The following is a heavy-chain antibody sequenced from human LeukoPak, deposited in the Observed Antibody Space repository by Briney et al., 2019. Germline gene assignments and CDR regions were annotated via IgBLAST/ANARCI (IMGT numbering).Heavy chain of an antibody. CDR2: IGPNSGDT. Sequence: ASVKVSCKASGYTFTAYYIHWVRRAPGQGLEWMGWIGPNSGDTNYAQNFQGRVTMTRDTSISTVYMELSRLTSDDTAVYYCAGKYDSSWYDYFDYWGQGTLVSVSS. V-gene: IGHV1-2*02. J-gene: IGHJ4*02. CDR1: GYTFTAYY. CDR3: AGKYDSSWYDYFDY. D-gene: IGHD6-13*01.